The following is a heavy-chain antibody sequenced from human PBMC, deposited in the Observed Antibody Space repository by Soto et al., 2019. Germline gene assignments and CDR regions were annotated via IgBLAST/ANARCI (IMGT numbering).Heavy chain of an antibody. CDR2: ISDSGGST. CDR1: GFTFSTYA. CDR3: AKQYNTDYWYFDL. D-gene: IGHD1-20*01. Sequence: GGSLRLSCAASGFTFSTYAMNWVRQAPGKGLEWVSAISDSGGSTYYADSVKGRFTISRDNSKNTLYLQMNSLRAEDTAVYYCAKQYNTDYWYFDLWGRGTLVTVSS. J-gene: IGHJ2*01. V-gene: IGHV3-23*01.